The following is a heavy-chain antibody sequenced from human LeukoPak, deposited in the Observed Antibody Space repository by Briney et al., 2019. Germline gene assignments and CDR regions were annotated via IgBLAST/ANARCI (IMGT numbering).Heavy chain of an antibody. CDR2: ISGSGDST. Sequence: PGRSLRLSCAASGFTFSSYAVSWVRQAPGKGLEWVSTISGSGDSTFYADSVKGRFTISRDNSKNTLHLQMNSLRAEDTAVYYCAKDRGYDFSYGLDGWGQGTTVTVSS. V-gene: IGHV3-23*01. CDR3: AKDRGYDFSYGLDG. J-gene: IGHJ6*02. D-gene: IGHD5-12*01. CDR1: GFTFSSYA.